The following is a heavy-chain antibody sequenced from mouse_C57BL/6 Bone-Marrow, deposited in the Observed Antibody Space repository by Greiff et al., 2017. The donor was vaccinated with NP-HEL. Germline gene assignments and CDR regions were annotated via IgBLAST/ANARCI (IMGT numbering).Heavy chain of an antibody. J-gene: IGHJ4*01. CDR3: TSLPCQRVYAMDY. D-gene: IGHD2-10*01. V-gene: IGHV5-9-1*02. Sequence: DVHLVESGEGLVKPGGSLKLSCAASGFTFSSYAMSWVRQTPEKRLEWVAYISSGGDYIYYADTVKGRFTISRDNARNTLYLQMSSLKSEDTAMYYCTSLPCQRVYAMDYWGQGTSVTVSS. CDR2: ISSGGDYI. CDR1: GFTFSSYA.